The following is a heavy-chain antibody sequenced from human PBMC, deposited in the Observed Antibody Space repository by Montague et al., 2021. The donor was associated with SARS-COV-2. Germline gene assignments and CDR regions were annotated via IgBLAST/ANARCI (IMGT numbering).Heavy chain of an antibody. V-gene: IGHV4-59*08. CDR2: ISRSGLT. Sequence: SETLSLTCTVSSGSISNYYWSWIRQSPGKGLEWIGYISRSGLTTYNPSLRSRVTISVGASGNQFSLDLLSVTAADTAVYYCARAKTSTDMGREYVRDYYAMDVWGQGTTVIVSS. J-gene: IGHJ6*02. CDR1: SGSISNYY. CDR3: ARAKTSTDMGREYVRDYYAMDV. D-gene: IGHD2/OR15-2a*01.